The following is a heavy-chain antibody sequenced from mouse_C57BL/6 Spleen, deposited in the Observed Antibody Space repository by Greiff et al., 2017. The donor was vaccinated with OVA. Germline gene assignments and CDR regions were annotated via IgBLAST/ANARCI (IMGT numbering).Heavy chain of an antibody. D-gene: IGHD2-4*01. Sequence: VQGVESGAELVKPGASVKLSCKASGYTFTEYTIHWVKQRSGQGLEWIGWFYPGSGSIKYNEKFKDKATLTADKSSSTVYMELSRLTSEDSAVYFCARHEVDYDGFAYWGQGTLVTVSA. CDR1: GYTFTEYT. CDR3: ARHEVDYDGFAY. J-gene: IGHJ3*01. V-gene: IGHV1-62-2*01. CDR2: FYPGSGSI.